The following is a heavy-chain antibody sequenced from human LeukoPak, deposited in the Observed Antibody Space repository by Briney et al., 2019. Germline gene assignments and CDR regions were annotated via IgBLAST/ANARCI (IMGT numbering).Heavy chain of an antibody. J-gene: IGHJ5*02. CDR2: IYHTGAT. Sequence: PSETLSLTCTVSGASISSYYWTWIRQSPGQGLEWIGYIYHTGATTYNPSLKSRVTISVDTSKNQFSLKLTSVTAADTAVYYCAAGSLVAATRLLSWGQGTLVTVSS. CDR3: AAGSLVAATRLLS. D-gene: IGHD2-15*01. CDR1: GASISSYY. V-gene: IGHV4-59*08.